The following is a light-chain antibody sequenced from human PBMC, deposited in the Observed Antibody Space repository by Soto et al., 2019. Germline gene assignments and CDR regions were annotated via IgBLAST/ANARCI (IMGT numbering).Light chain of an antibody. V-gene: IGKV1-5*01. J-gene: IGKJ2*01. CDR2: DAS. CDR3: QQYNRLIT. CDR1: QSISSW. Sequence: DIQMTQSPSTLSASVADRVTVACRSSQSISSWLAWYQQKPGKAPKLLIYDASSLESGVPSRFSGSGSGTDFTLTISSLQPDDFATYYCQQYNRLITFGQGTKVDIK.